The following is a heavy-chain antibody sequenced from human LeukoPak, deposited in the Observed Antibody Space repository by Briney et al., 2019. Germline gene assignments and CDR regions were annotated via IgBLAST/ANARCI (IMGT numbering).Heavy chain of an antibody. Sequence: SETLSLTCIVSGGSISSSSYYWGWIRQPPGKGLEGIGRIYYSGSTYYNPSLKSRVTISVDTSRNQCSLKLSSVTAADTAVYYYARPLFGGRWYYYMDVWGKGTTVVVSS. CDR1: GGSISSSSYY. D-gene: IGHD3-3*01. J-gene: IGHJ6*03. CDR2: IYYSGST. CDR3: ARPLFGGRWYYYMDV. V-gene: IGHV4-39*01.